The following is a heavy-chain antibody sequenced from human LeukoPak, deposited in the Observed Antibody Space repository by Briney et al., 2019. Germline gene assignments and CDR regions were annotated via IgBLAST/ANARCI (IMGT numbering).Heavy chain of an antibody. D-gene: IGHD1-26*01. CDR3: AREGGVGPTAPPDYYSYQMDV. J-gene: IGHJ6*03. CDR1: RYTFISYG. CDR2: ISPYTTKT. Sequence: ASVKVSCKAPRYTFISYGITWVRQAPGQGLEWMGWISPYTTKTNYAQSLQGRVTMTTDTSTSTAYMELRSLRSDDTAVYYCAREGGVGPTAPPDYYSYQMDVWGKGTTVTVSS. V-gene: IGHV1-18*01.